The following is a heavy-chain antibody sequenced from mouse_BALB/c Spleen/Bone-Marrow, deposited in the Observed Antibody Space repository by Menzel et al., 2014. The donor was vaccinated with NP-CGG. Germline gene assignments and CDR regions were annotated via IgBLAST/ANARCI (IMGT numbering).Heavy chain of an antibody. D-gene: IGHD1-2*01. V-gene: IGHV4-1*02. CDR1: GVDFSRYW. CDR2: INPDSSAI. J-gene: IGHJ3*01. CDR3: ARMHYYGYVAY. Sequence: EADGVDFSRYWTSWVRQAPGKGLEWIGEINPDSSAINYTPSLKDKFIISRDNAKNTLYLQMSKVRSEDTALYYCARMHYYGYVAYWGQGTLVAVSA.